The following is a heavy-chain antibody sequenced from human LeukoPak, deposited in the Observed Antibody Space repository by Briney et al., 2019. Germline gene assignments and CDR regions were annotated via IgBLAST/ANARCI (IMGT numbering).Heavy chain of an antibody. Sequence: PGGSLRLSCAASGFTFRDYWMSWVRQAPGKGLEWVANIKEDGSEKHYVDSVKGRFTISRDNAKNSLYLQMNSLRAEDTAIYYCVRYYDTSGYPYYFDYWGQGTLVTVSS. J-gene: IGHJ4*02. CDR3: VRYYDTSGYPYYFDY. D-gene: IGHD3-22*01. CDR2: IKEDGSEK. V-gene: IGHV3-7*01. CDR1: GFTFRDYW.